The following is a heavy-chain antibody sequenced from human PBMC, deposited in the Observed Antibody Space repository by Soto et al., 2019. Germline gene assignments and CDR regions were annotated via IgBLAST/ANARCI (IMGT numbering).Heavy chain of an antibody. J-gene: IGHJ4*02. CDR1: GFTFSSYS. CDR2: ITSSGSHM. V-gene: IGHV3-21*01. Sequence: PGGSLRLSCAASGFTFSSYSINWVRQAPGKGLEWVSSITSSGSHMYYADSVKGRFTISRDNAKNSLYLQMNSLRAEDTAVYYCAREISGPNTPFDYWGQGTLVTVSS. CDR3: AREISGPNTPFDY.